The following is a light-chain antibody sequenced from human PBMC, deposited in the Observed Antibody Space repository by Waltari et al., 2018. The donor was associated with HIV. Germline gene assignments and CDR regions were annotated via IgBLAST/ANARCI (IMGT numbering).Light chain of an antibody. V-gene: IGLV2-11*01. J-gene: IGLJ1*01. Sequence: QSALTQPHSVSGSPGQSVNISCTGTNSDVGGYDYVSWYQQHPDKAPKLIIYDVFKRPAGVPVRFSGSKSGNTASLTISGLQAEDEADYYCCSFAGSYTSYIFGTETKVSVL. CDR1: NSDVGGYDY. CDR2: DVF. CDR3: CSFAGSYTSYI.